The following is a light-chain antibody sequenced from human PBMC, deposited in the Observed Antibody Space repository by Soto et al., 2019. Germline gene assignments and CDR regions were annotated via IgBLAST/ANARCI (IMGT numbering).Light chain of an antibody. CDR2: YDN. Sequence: QAVVTQPPSASGTPGQRVTISCSGSNSNIGSNTVNWYQQLPGTAPKLLIYYDNLRPSGVPDRISGSKSGTSASLAISGFQSDDEADYYCAAWDDSLNGRVFGTGTKVTVL. J-gene: IGLJ1*01. V-gene: IGLV1-44*01. CDR1: NSNIGSNT. CDR3: AAWDDSLNGRV.